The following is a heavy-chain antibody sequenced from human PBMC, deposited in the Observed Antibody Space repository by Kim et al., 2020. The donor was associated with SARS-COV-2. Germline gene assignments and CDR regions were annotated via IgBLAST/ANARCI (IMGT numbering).Heavy chain of an antibody. CDR1: GGSISSGGYY. CDR3: ARVSYGYPSFFDY. D-gene: IGHD5-18*01. J-gene: IGHJ4*02. CDR2: IYYSGST. Sequence: SETLSLTCTVSGGSISSGGYYWSWIRQHPGKGLEWIGYIYYSGSTYYNPSLKSRVTISVDTSKNQFSLKLSSVTAADTAVYYCARVSYGYPSFFDYWGQGTLVTVSS. V-gene: IGHV4-31*03.